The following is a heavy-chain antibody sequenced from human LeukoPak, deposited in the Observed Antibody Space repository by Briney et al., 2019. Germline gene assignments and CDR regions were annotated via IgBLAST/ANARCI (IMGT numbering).Heavy chain of an antibody. Sequence: GRSLRLSCAASGFTFDDYATHWVRQAPGKGLEWVSGISWNSGSIGYADSVKGRFTISRDNAKNSLYLQMNSLRAEDTALYYCAKSSMYGDYVAFDYWGQGTLVTVSS. CDR2: ISWNSGSI. CDR3: AKSSMYGDYVAFDY. V-gene: IGHV3-9*01. J-gene: IGHJ4*02. CDR1: GFTFDDYA. D-gene: IGHD4-17*01.